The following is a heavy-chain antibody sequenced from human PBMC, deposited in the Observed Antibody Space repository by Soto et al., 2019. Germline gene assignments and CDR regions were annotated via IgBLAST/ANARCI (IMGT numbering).Heavy chain of an antibody. Sequence: QVQLQESGPGLVKPSETLSLTCTVSGGSISTYYWSWIRQPPGKGLEWIGYIYKSGTTNYSPSLKCRVTMSVDTSKNQFSLRLSSVTAADTAVYFCATRVSGTFYGMDVWGQGTTVTVSS. J-gene: IGHJ6*02. CDR1: GGSISTYY. CDR3: ATRVSGTFYGMDV. V-gene: IGHV4-59*01. D-gene: IGHD1-26*01. CDR2: IYKSGTT.